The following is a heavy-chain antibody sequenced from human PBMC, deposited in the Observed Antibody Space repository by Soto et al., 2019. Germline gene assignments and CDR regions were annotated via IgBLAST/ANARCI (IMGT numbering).Heavy chain of an antibody. V-gene: IGHV3-13*01. J-gene: IGHJ4*02. CDR2: IGVAGDT. D-gene: IGHD3-16*01. Sequence: EVQLVESGGGFVQPGGSLRLSCAASGFTFSGYDMHWVRQVAGKGLEWVSAIGVAGDTYYPDSVKGPFTVSRENAKSYFYLQMSSRRVDDTAIYFCASGGWGSIWFEGGSRIDCWRQGTLVTVSS. CDR1: GFTFSGYD. CDR3: ASGGWGSIWFEGGSRIDC.